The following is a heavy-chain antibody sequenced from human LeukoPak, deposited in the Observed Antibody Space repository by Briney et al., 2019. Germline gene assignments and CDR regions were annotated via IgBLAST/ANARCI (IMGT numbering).Heavy chain of an antibody. D-gene: IGHD3-10*01. CDR2: ISGSGGST. V-gene: IGHV3-23*01. CDR1: GFTFSSYA. CDR3: AKEVWVGYGSGSYYMSDFDY. J-gene: IGHJ4*02. Sequence: GGSLRLSCAASGFTFSSYAMSWVRQAPGKGLEWVSAISGSGGSTYYADSVKGRFTISRDNSKNTLYLQMNSLRAEDTAVYYCAKEVWVGYGSGSYYMSDFDYWGQGTLVTVSS.